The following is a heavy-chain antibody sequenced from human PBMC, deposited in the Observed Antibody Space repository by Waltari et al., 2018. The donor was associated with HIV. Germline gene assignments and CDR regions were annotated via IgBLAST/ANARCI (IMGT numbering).Heavy chain of an antibody. CDR1: GGSVINSDYY. V-gene: IGHV4-39*01. J-gene: IGHJ6*02. CDR2: IYYTGTT. D-gene: IGHD2-8*01. Sequence: QLQLQQSGPGLVKPSETLSLTCTVSGGSVINSDYYWDFIRQSPGKGLEWIGNIYYTGTTFSNPSLKSRVTMSADLSRNQFSLRLNSVTAADTAIYYCARRPRMAAFYLYYGMDVWGQGTTVTVSS. CDR3: ARRPRMAAFYLYYGMDV.